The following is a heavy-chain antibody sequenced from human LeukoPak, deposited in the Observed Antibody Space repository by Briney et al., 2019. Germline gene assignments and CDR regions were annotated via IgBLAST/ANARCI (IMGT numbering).Heavy chain of an antibody. CDR1: GYTFAGYY. CDR2: INPNKGDT. Sequence: ASVKVSCKASGYTFAGYYIHWVRRAPGQGLEWLGWINPNKGDTKIAQKFHDRVIMTTDTSLTTAYMDVINLSSDDTAVYYCTRSSWDCSSGSCYSNMNFDYWGQETLVTVSS. V-gene: IGHV1-2*02. CDR3: TRSSWDCSSGSCYSNMNFDY. D-gene: IGHD2-15*01. J-gene: IGHJ4*02.